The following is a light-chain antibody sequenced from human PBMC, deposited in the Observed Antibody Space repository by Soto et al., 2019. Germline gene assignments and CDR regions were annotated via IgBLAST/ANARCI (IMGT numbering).Light chain of an antibody. Sequence: QSALTQPASVSGSPGQSITISCTGTSSDVGGYNYVSWYQQHPGKAPKLIIYDVSNRPSGVSNRFSGSKSGNTAPLTISGLQAEDEADYYCSSYTSSSTYVVLGGGTKLTVL. J-gene: IGLJ2*01. CDR2: DVS. CDR3: SSYTSSSTYVV. V-gene: IGLV2-14*03. CDR1: SSDVGGYNY.